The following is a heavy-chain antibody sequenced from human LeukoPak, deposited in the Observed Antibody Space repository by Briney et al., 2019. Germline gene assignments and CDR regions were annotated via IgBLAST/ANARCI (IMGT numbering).Heavy chain of an antibody. D-gene: IGHD5-18*01. V-gene: IGHV3-11*04. J-gene: IGHJ4*02. CDR1: GFTFSDYY. Sequence: GGSLRLSCAASGFTFSDYYMSWIRQAPGKGLEWVSYISTSGSTIYYADSVKGRFTISRDNAKNSLYLQMNSLRAEDTAAYYCARAIETTWIQLWQSVGYRGQGTLVTVSS. CDR3: ARAIETTWIQLWQSVGY. CDR2: ISTSGSTI.